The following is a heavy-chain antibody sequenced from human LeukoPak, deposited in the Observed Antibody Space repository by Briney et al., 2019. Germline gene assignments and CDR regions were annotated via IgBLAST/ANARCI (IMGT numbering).Heavy chain of an antibody. CDR1: GFTFSNAW. J-gene: IGHJ5*02. V-gene: IGHV3-15*01. D-gene: IGHD1-26*01. Sequence: GRSLRLSCAASGFTFSNAWMSWVRQAPGKGLEWVGRIKSKTDGGTTDYAAPVKGRFTISRDDSKNTLYLQMNSLKTEDTAVYYCTTAEIVGPNWFDPWGQGTLVTVSS. CDR2: IKSKTDGGTT. CDR3: TTAEIVGPNWFDP.